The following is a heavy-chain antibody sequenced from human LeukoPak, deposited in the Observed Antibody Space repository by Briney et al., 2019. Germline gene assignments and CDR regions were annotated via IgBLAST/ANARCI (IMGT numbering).Heavy chain of an antibody. CDR2: INPHSGGT. Sequence: ASVKVSCKASGFTFTSYYIHWVRQAPGQGLEWKGYINPHSGGTNSPQKFQGRVTMTTDTSISAAYMELSSLISDDTAMYYCVREGNELLSKNFDYWGQGTLVTVSS. CDR3: VREGNELLSKNFDY. D-gene: IGHD2-21*02. CDR1: GFTFTSYY. V-gene: IGHV1-2*02. J-gene: IGHJ4*02.